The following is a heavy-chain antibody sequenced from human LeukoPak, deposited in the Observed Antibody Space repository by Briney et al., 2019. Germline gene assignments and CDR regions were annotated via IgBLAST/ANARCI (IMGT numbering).Heavy chain of an antibody. D-gene: IGHD6-13*01. CDR2: ISWNSGSI. CDR3: AKALTLGSSSAFDP. Sequence: GGSLRLSCAASGFTFDDYAMHWVRQAPGKGLEWVSGISWNSGSIGYADSVKGRFTISRDNAKNSLYLQMNSLRAEDTALYYCAKALTLGSSSAFDPWGEGTLVTVSS. CDR1: GFTFDDYA. J-gene: IGHJ5*02. V-gene: IGHV3-9*01.